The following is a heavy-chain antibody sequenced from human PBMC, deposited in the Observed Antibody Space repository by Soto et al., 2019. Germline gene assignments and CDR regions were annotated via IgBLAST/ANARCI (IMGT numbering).Heavy chain of an antibody. Sequence: GGSLRLSCAASGFSFRTYAMTWARQAPGKGLEWVSAISGSGGSTYYADSVKGRFTISRDNSKNTLYLQMNTLRAEDTAVYYCAKGVNYYDSSGYYSYYYNGMDVWGQGTTVTVSS. D-gene: IGHD3-22*01. CDR3: AKGVNYYDSSGYYSYYYNGMDV. CDR1: GFSFRTYA. CDR2: ISGSGGST. V-gene: IGHV3-23*01. J-gene: IGHJ6*02.